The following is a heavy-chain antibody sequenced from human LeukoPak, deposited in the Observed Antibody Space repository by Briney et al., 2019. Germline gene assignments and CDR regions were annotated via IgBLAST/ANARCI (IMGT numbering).Heavy chain of an antibody. J-gene: IGHJ4*02. CDR2: ISSSSSTI. Sequence: GGSLRLSCAASGFTFSSYSMNWVRQAPGKGLEWVSYISSSSSTIYYADSVKGRFTISRDNAKNSLYLQMNSLRAEDTAVYYCAKDRDYGDYDFDYWGQGTLVTVSS. CDR3: AKDRDYGDYDFDY. D-gene: IGHD4-17*01. CDR1: GFTFSSYS. V-gene: IGHV3-48*01.